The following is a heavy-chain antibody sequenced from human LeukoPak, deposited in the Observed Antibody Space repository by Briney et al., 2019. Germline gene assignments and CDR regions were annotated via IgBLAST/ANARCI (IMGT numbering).Heavy chain of an antibody. Sequence: ASVKVSCKASGYTFTNYDINWVRQATGQGLEWMGWMNPNSGTTGYAQKFLGRVSITRNTSISTTYMELSSLRSEDTAVYYCARGRSPGTSMEYYYYMDVWGKGTTVTVSS. CDR1: GYTFTNYD. D-gene: IGHD1-1*01. V-gene: IGHV1-8*03. CDR3: ARGRSPGTSMEYYYYMDV. J-gene: IGHJ6*03. CDR2: MNPNSGTT.